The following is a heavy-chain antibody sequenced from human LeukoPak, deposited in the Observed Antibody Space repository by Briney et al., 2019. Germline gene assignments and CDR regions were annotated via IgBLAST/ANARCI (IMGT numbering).Heavy chain of an antibody. Sequence: PGGSLRLSCAASGFTVSSNYMSWVRQAPGKGLEWVSSIYIGGSTYYADSVKGRFTISRDNPNNTLYLQMHSLRAEDTAAYYCAREISRFGIWGQGTLVTVSS. CDR1: GFTVSSNY. D-gene: IGHD3-16*01. V-gene: IGHV3-66*01. CDR2: IYIGGST. J-gene: IGHJ4*02. CDR3: AREISRFGI.